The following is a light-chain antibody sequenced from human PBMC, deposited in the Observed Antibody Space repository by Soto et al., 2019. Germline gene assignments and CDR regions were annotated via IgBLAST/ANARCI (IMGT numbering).Light chain of an antibody. Sequence: EIVLTQPPATLSLSPGERATLSCRASQSVSSYLAWYQQKSGQAPRLLIYDASNRATGIPTRFSGSGSGTDFTLTISSLEPEDFAVYYCQQRSDWKYTFGQGTKLEIK. J-gene: IGKJ2*01. CDR3: QQRSDWKYT. CDR1: QSVSSY. V-gene: IGKV3-11*01. CDR2: DAS.